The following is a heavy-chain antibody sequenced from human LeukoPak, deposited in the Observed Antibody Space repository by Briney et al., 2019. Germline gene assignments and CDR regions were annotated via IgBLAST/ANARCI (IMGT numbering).Heavy chain of an antibody. D-gene: IGHD5-18*01. CDR3: ARVYSYGYVGAFDI. V-gene: IGHV4-39*07. Sequence: SETLSLTCTVSGGSISSSSYYWGWIRQPPGKGLEWIGSIYYSGSTYYNPSLKSRVTISVDTSKNQFSLKLSSVTAADTAVYYCARVYSYGYVGAFDIWGQGTMVTVSS. CDR2: IYYSGST. J-gene: IGHJ3*02. CDR1: GGSISSSSYY.